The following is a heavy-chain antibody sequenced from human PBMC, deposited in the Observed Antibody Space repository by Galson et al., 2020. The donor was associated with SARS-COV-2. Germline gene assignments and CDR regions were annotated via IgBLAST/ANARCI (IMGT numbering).Heavy chain of an antibody. J-gene: IGHJ4*02. CDR1: GGTFSGYY. V-gene: IGHV4-34*01. Sequence: SQTLSLTCAVYGGTFSGYYWNWIRQSPGKGLECIGEINDGGRTNYNPSLESRVGISVDTSKKQFSLNLTSVTAADTAVYYCARGQQTELLTPFDFWGQGTLVTVSS. D-gene: IGHD1-26*01. CDR3: ARGQQTELLTPFDF. CDR2: INDGGRT.